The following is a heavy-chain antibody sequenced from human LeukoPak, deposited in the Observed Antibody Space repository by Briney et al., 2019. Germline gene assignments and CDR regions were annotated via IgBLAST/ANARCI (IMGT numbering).Heavy chain of an antibody. D-gene: IGHD2-21*02. CDR1: GGSINSDY. CDR3: ARSANCGGDCSFDY. Sequence: SETLSLTCTVSGGSINSDYWSWVRQSPGKGLEWIGYIYYSGSTNYNPSLKSRVTISVDTSKNQFSLKLSSVTAADTAVYYCARSANCGGDCSFDYWGQGTLVTVSS. CDR2: IYYSGST. J-gene: IGHJ4*02. V-gene: IGHV4-59*08.